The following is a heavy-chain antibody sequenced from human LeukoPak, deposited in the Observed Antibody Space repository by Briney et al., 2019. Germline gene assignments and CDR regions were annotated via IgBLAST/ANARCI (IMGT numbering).Heavy chain of an antibody. D-gene: IGHD5-18*01. V-gene: IGHV4-34*01. Sequence: SETLSLTCAVYGGSFSGYYWSWIRQPPGKGLEWIGEINHSGSTNYNPSLKSRVTISVDTSKNQFSLKLSSVTAADTAVYYCARDRRIYRGYSYGPARKNWFDPWGQGTLVTVSS. CDR1: GGSFSGYY. J-gene: IGHJ5*02. CDR3: ARDRRIYRGYSYGPARKNWFDP. CDR2: INHSGST.